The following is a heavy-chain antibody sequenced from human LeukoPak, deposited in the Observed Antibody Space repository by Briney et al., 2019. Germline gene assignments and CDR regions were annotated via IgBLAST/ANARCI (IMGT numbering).Heavy chain of an antibody. CDR2: ISGSGGST. J-gene: IGHJ6*02. CDR1: GFTFSSYA. CDR3: AKGGPDGDYYYYYYCMDV. D-gene: IGHD4-17*01. V-gene: IGHV3-23*01. Sequence: GGSLRLSCAASGFTFSSYAMSWVRQAPGKGLEWVSAISGSGGSTYYADSVKGRFTISRDNSKNTLYLQMNSLRAEDTAVYYCAKGGPDGDYYYYYYCMDVWGQGTTVTVSS.